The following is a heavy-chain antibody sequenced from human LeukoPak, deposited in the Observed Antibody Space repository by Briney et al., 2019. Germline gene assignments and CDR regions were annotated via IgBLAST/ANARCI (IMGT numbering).Heavy chain of an antibody. J-gene: IGHJ4*02. D-gene: IGHD1-26*01. CDR1: GFTFSSYS. V-gene: IGHV3-21*01. Sequence: GGSLRLSCAASGFTFSSYSMNWVRQAPGKGLEWVSFISTSSSYIHNADSVKGRFTISRDNAKNSLYLQMNSLRAEDTAVYYCARDGGEWELSNWGQGTLVTVSS. CDR3: ARDGGEWELSN. CDR2: ISTSSSYI.